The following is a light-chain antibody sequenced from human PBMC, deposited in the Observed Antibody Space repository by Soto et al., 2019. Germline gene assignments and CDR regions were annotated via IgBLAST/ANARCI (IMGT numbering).Light chain of an antibody. V-gene: IGKV1-8*01. CDR2: AAS. CDR1: QGTSSY. CDR3: QQYYSYPVT. Sequence: IRMTQSPSSFSASTGDRVTITCRASQGTSSYLAWYQQKPGKAPKLLIYAASTLQSGVPSRFSGSGSGTDFTLTISCLQSEDFATYYCQQYYSYPVTFGQGTKVDIK. J-gene: IGKJ1*01.